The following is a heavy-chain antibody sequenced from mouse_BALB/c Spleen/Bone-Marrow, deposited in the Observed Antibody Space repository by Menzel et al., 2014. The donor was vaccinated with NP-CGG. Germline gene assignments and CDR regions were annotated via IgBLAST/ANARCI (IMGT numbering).Heavy chain of an antibody. J-gene: IGHJ2*01. V-gene: IGHV3-2*02. CDR1: GYSITSDYA. D-gene: IGHD1-1*01. CDR3: ARGGGSRYYFEY. Sequence: ESGPGLVKSSQSLSLTCTVTGYSITSDYAWNWIRQFPGNKLEWMGYISYRGSTSYNPSLKSRISITRDTSKNQFFLQLNSVTTEDTGTYYCARGGGSRYYFEYWGQGTTLTVSS. CDR2: ISYRGST.